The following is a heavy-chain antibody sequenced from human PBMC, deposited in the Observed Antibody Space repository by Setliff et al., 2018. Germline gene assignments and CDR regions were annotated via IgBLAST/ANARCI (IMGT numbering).Heavy chain of an antibody. CDR3: ARVAIMGPPS. J-gene: IGHJ5*02. D-gene: IGHD3-16*01. V-gene: IGHV1-2*02. CDR1: GYIFAGYY. Sequence: ASVKVSCKASGYIFAGYYMHWVRQTPGQGLEWMGWINPNSGGANYAQKFQGRVTMTRDTSISTGYMELSRLRSDDTAVYYCARVAIMGPPSWGQGTLVTVSS. CDR2: INPNSGGA.